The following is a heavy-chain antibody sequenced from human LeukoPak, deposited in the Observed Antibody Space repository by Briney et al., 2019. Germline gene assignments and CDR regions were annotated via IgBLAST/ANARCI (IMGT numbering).Heavy chain of an antibody. V-gene: IGHV3-7*01. D-gene: IGHD6-19*01. CDR2: IKQDGSEK. CDR3: ARVEWGSGWYVDDY. CDR1: GFTFSNYW. Sequence: GGSLRLSCAASGFTFSNYWMSWVRQAPGKGLEWVANIKQDGSEKYYVDSVRGRFTISRDNPKKSRHRQINSVMAENTRVYYCARVEWGSGWYVDDYWGQGTLVTVSS. J-gene: IGHJ4*02.